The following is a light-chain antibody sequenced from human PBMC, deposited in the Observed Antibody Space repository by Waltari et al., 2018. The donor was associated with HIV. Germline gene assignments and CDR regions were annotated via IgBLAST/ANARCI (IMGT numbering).Light chain of an antibody. CDR1: GSDVCDYKY. V-gene: IGLV2-23*02. Sequence: QSALTQPASVSGSPEQSLTISCPGAGSDVCDYKYVFWYQQYPGKAPKLIIYDVNKRPSGVSNRFSGSKSGNTASLTISGLQAEDEADYYCCSYAGSSTFGFYVFGTGTKVTVL. CDR2: DVN. CDR3: CSYAGSSTFGFYV. J-gene: IGLJ1*01.